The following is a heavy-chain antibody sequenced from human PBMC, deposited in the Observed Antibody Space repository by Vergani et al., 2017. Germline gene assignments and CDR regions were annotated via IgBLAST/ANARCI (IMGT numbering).Heavy chain of an antibody. D-gene: IGHD3-22*01. CDR3: TRGCYYDSIAYWAY. Sequence: QVQLVQSGAEVKKPGASVKVSCKASGYTFTSYYMHWVRQAPGQGLEWMGLINPSGGSTSYAQKFQGRVTMARDTSTSTVYMALDSLRSEGTAVYYCTRGCYYDSIAYWAYWGQGTLVTVSS. J-gene: IGHJ4*02. V-gene: IGHV1-46*03. CDR1: GYTFTSYY. CDR2: INPSGGST.